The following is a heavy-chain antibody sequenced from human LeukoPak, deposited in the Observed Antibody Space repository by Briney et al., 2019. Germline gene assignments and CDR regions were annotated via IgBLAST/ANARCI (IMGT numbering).Heavy chain of an antibody. CDR3: ARLTYSSSWFRDY. Sequence: PGGSLRLSCAASGFSFSTYVMHWVRQAPGKGLQWVAVILYDGSNKYFADSVKGRFIISRDNSKNTLYLQMNSLTADDTAVYYCARLTYSSSWFRDYWGQGTLVTVSS. CDR1: GFSFSTYV. D-gene: IGHD6-13*01. CDR2: ILYDGSNK. J-gene: IGHJ4*02. V-gene: IGHV3-30*01.